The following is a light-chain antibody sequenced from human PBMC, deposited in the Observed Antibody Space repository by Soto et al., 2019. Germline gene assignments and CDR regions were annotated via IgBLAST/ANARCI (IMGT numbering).Light chain of an antibody. CDR3: QQYGNSPPNT. CDR2: GAS. CDR1: QSVSSSY. Sequence: ESVLTQSPGTLSLSPGERATLSCRASQSVSSSYLAWYQQKPGQAPRLLIYGASSRATGIPDRFSGSGSGTDFTLPISRLEPEDFAVYFCQQYGNSPPNTFGQGTKGEIK. J-gene: IGKJ2*01. V-gene: IGKV3-20*01.